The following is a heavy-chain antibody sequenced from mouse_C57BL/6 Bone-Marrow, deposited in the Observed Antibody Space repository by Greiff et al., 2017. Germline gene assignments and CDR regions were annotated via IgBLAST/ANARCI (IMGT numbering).Heavy chain of an antibody. V-gene: IGHV14-4*01. D-gene: IGHD2-2*01. J-gene: IGHJ3*01. CDR1: GFNIKDDY. CDR2: IDPENGDT. Sequence: DVKLVESGAELVRPGASVKLSCTASGFNIKDDYMHWVKQRPEQGLEWIGWIDPENGDTEYASKFQGKATITADTSSNTAYLQLRSLTSEDTAVYYCTTMVTPFAYWGQGTLVTVSA. CDR3: TTMVTPFAY.